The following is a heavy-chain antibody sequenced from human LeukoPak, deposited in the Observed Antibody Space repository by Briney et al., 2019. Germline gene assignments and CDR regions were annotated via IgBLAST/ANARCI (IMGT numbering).Heavy chain of an antibody. CDR3: ARAKIPEYSSGWYNYYYGMDV. CDR1: GFTFSSYG. Sequence: GGPLRLSCAASGFTFSSYGMHWVRQAPGKGLEWVAVIWYDGSNKYYADSVKGRFTISRDNSKNTLYLQMNSLRAEDTAVYYCARAKIPEYSSGWYNYYYGMDVWGQGTTVTVSS. V-gene: IGHV3-33*01. D-gene: IGHD6-19*01. CDR2: IWYDGSNK. J-gene: IGHJ6*02.